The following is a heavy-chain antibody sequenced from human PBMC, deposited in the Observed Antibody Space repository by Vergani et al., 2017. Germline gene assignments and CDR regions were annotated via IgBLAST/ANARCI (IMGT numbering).Heavy chain of an antibody. Sequence: VHLLESGGGLVQPGGSLRLSCAGSEFTFSTYAMHWVRQAPGKGLEWVAIIYYDGSKKYYADSVKGRFTISRDNSRNTLDLLMSSLRAEDTAIYYCVREGSYCGSTTCRNPSYVYYYHMDVWGEGTTVTVSS. J-gene: IGHJ6*03. CDR3: VREGSYCGSTTCRNPSYVYYYHMDV. V-gene: IGHV3-33*08. D-gene: IGHD2-21*01. CDR1: EFTFSTYA. CDR2: IYYDGSKK.